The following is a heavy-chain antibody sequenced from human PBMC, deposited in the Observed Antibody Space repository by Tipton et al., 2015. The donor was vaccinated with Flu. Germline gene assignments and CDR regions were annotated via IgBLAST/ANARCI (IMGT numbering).Heavy chain of an antibody. J-gene: IGHJ4*02. D-gene: IGHD6-19*01. CDR3: ARAPVAGTLDY. Sequence: LSLTCAASGFTFRSYWMNWVRQAPGKGLEWVANIKRDGSEENYVDSVKGRFTIYRDNAKNSMFLQMNNLRAEDTAVYYCARAPVAGTLDYWGQGTQVSVSS. V-gene: IGHV3-7*01. CDR1: GFTFRSYW. CDR2: IKRDGSEE.